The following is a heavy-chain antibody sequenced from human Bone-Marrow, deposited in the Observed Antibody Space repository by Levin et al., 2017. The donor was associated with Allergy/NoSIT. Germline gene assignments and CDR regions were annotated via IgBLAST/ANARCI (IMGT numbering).Heavy chain of an antibody. D-gene: IGHD2-15*01. CDR2: INNGGNT. Sequence: PSQTLSLTCDVYGTSFSGYYWSWVRQPPGKGLEWIGEINNGGNTNYNPSLRSRVTILVGVSKSQFSLKLDSVTAADTAVYYCARCRLAVATNYYAYYGMDVWGQGTTVTVSS. V-gene: IGHV4-34*01. CDR1: GTSFSGYY. J-gene: IGHJ6*02. CDR3: ARCRLAVATNYYAYYGMDV.